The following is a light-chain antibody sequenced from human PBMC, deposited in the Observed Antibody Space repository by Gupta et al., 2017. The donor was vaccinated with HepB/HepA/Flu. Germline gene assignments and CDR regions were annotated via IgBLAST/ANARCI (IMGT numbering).Light chain of an antibody. CDR3: QQSYSTPYT. J-gene: IGKJ2*01. CDR2: AAS. CDR1: QSISSY. Sequence: DIQMTQSPSSLSASLGDRVTLTCRASQSISSYLNWYQQKPGKAPKLLIYAASSLQSGVPPRFSRSGSGTDFTLTISSLQPEDCATYYCQQSYSTPYTFGQGTKLEIK. V-gene: IGKV1-39*01.